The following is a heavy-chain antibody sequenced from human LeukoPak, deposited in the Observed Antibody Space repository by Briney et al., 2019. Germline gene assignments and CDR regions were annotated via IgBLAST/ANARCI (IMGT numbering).Heavy chain of an antibody. V-gene: IGHV3-30*03. CDR2: ISYDGSNK. J-gene: IGHJ6*02. CDR3: ATPTLDANYYYGMDV. Sequence: PGRSLRLSCAASGFTFSSYGMHWVRQAPGKGLEWVAVISYDGSNKYYADSVKGRFTISRDNSKYTLYLQMNSLRAEDTAVYYCATPTLDANYYYGMDVWGQGTTVTVSS. CDR1: GFTFSSYG. D-gene: IGHD1-1*01.